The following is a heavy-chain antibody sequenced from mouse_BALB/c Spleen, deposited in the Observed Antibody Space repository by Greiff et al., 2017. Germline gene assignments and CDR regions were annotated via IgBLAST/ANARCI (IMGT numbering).Heavy chain of an antibody. D-gene: IGHD1-1*01. CDR2: IDPETGGT. V-gene: IGHV1-15*01. CDR3: TSGVYYGSSQAWFAY. Sequence: QVQLQQSGAELVRPGASVTLSCKASGYTFTDYEMHWVKQTPVHGLEWIGAIDPETGGTAYNQKFKGKATLTADKSSSTAYMELRSLTSEDSAVYYCTSGVYYGSSQAWFAYWGQGTLVTVTA. J-gene: IGHJ3*01. CDR1: GYTFTDYE.